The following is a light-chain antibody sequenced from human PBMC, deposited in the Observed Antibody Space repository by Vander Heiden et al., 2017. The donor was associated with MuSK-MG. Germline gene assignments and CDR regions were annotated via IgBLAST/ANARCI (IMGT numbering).Light chain of an antibody. J-gene: IGLJ2*01. CDR2: DTL. CDR1: SSNIGARYD. Sequence: QSVLTQPPSVSGAPGPAVTISCTGSSSNIGARYDVHWYQQLPGTAPKLLIYDTLKRPSGVSDRFSGSKSGASASLAIAGLQAGDEADYYCQSFDSGLSGVLFGGGTKLTVL. CDR3: QSFDSGLSGVL. V-gene: IGLV1-40*01.